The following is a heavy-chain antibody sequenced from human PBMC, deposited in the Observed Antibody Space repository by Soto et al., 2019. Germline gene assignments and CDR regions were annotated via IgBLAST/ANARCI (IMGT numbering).Heavy chain of an antibody. Sequence: GEALKISWKGSGYSFTSYWIGWVRQMPGKGLELMVIIYTGDSDTRYSPSFQGKVTISADKSIRTDYLQWSSLKASDTAMYYCARLGNTVMARMDXWGQGTTVTVS. D-gene: IGHD5-18*01. CDR1: GYSFTSYW. CDR3: ARLGNTVMARMDX. J-gene: IGHJ6*02. CDR2: IYTGDSDT. V-gene: IGHV5-51*01.